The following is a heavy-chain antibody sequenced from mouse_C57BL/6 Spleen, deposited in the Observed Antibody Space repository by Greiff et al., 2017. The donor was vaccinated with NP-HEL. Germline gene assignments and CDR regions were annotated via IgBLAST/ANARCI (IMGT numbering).Heavy chain of an antibody. CDR2: IHPNSGST. D-gene: IGHD1-1*01. Sequence: QVQLQQPGAELVKPGASVKLSCKASGYTFTSYWMHWVKQRPGQGLEWIGMIHPNSGSTNYNEKFKSKATLTVDKSSSTAYMQLSSLTSEDSAVYYCARSDYGSSYDAFAYWGQGTLVTVSA. CDR3: ARSDYGSSYDAFAY. J-gene: IGHJ3*01. CDR1: GYTFTSYW. V-gene: IGHV1-64*01.